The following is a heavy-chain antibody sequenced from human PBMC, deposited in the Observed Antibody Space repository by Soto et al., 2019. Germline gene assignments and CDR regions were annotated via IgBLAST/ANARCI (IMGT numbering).Heavy chain of an antibody. CDR2: IYYSGST. D-gene: IGHD3-22*01. CDR1: GGSISSGGYY. CDR3: ARDRYYYDSSGYGRYFDY. J-gene: IGHJ4*02. Sequence: SETLSLTCSGSGGSISSGGYYWSWIRQRPGKGLEWIGYIYYSGSTYYNPSLKSRVTISVDTSKNQFSLKLSSVTAADTAVYYCARDRYYYDSSGYGRYFDYWGQGTLVIVSS. V-gene: IGHV4-31*03.